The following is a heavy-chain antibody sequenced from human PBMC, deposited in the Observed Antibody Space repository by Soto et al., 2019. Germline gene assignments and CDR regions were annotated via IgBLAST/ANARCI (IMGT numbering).Heavy chain of an antibody. J-gene: IGHJ4*02. CDR1: GFTFSSYS. CDR2: ISSSSSYI. CDR3: ARDLSEYYDSSGYYKRGGFDY. Sequence: GALRLSCAASGFTFSSYSMNWVRQAPGKGLEWVSSISSSSSYINYADSVKGRFTISRDNAKNSLYLQMNSLRAEDTAVYYCARDLSEYYDSSGYYKRGGFDYWGQGTLVTVSS. V-gene: IGHV3-21*01. D-gene: IGHD3-22*01.